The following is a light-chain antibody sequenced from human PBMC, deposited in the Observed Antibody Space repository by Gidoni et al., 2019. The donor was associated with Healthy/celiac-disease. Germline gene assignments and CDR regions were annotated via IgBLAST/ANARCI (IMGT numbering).Light chain of an antibody. J-gene: IGKJ1*01. CDR1: QSVSSSY. Sequence: EIEFTQSPGTLALSPGERATLSCRASQSVSSSYLAWYQQKPGQAPRLLIYGASSRATGIPDRFSGSGSGTDFTLTISRLEPEDFAVYYCQQYGSLRWTFGQGTKVEIK. V-gene: IGKV3-20*01. CDR3: QQYGSLRWT. CDR2: GAS.